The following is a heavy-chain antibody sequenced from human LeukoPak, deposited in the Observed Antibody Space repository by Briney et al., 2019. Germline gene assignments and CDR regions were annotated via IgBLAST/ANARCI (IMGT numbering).Heavy chain of an antibody. CDR2: INPNSGGT. J-gene: IGHJ4*02. CDR1: GYTFTGYY. Sequence: ASVKVSYKASGYTFTGYYMHWVRQAPGQGLEWMGWINPNSGGTKYAQKFQGRVTMTRDTSISTAYMELSTLRSDDTAVYYCAGDFWDSGISAGGFDYWGQGTLVTVSS. D-gene: IGHD1-26*01. V-gene: IGHV1-2*02. CDR3: AGDFWDSGISAGGFDY.